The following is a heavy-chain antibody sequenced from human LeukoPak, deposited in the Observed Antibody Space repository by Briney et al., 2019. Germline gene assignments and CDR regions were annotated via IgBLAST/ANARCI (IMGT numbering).Heavy chain of an antibody. D-gene: IGHD2-2*02. J-gene: IGHJ5*02. V-gene: IGHV3-21*01. Sequence: GGSLRLSCAASGFTFSSYSMNWVRQAPGKGLEWVSSISSSSSYIYYADSVKSRFTISRDNAKNSLYLQMNSLRAEDTAVYYCARDLGPATAILNWFDPWGQGTLVTVSS. CDR2: ISSSSSYI. CDR3: ARDLGPATAILNWFDP. CDR1: GFTFSSYS.